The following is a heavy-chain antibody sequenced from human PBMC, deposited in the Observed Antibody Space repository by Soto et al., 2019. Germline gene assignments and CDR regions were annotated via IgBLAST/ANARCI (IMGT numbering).Heavy chain of an antibody. Sequence: VKGSCPLSVHPNPEFSIHSVRQTPGNGLGWIGCFDPEVGESIDAQKWHGRVTVTEDTVTNTAYMELSGLKHDDTAVYYCATPKPLRGAMITNINCGGWGQGTPVTGSS. J-gene: IGHJ4*02. CDR1: VHPNPEFS. V-gene: IGHV1-24*01. CDR3: ATPKPLRGAMITNINCGG. D-gene: IGHD3-10*01. CDR2: FDPEVGES.